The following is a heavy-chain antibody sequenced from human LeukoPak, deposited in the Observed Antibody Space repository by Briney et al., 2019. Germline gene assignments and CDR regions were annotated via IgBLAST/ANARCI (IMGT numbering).Heavy chain of an antibody. Sequence: GGSLRLSCAASGFTFSNYWMSWVRQAPGKGLEWVANKEQDGSEKYYVDSVKGRFTISRDNAKNSLYLQMNSLRAEDTAVYYCARDTYYYGSGSYFFDYWGQGTLVTVSS. CDR2: KEQDGSEK. D-gene: IGHD3-10*01. J-gene: IGHJ4*02. CDR3: ARDTYYYGSGSYFFDY. V-gene: IGHV3-7*01. CDR1: GFTFSNYW.